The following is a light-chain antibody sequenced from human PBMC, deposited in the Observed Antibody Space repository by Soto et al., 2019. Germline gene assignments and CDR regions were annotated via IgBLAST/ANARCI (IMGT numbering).Light chain of an antibody. CDR1: QSIGTN. Sequence: ETVMTQSPATLSVSPGDRVTLSCRASQSIGTNLLWLQQSPGQPPRLLISGASDRVAGVPDRFSGSGSGTDFTLTISGXXSEDCAVYYCQQYAGWPRTFGQGTKLEIX. V-gene: IGKV3-15*01. CDR3: QQYAGWPRT. CDR2: GAS. J-gene: IGKJ2*01.